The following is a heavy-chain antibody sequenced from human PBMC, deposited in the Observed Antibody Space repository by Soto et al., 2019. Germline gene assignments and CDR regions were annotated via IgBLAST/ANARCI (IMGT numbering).Heavy chain of an antibody. V-gene: IGHV4-39*01. CDR1: GGSISSSSYY. Sequence: PSETLSLTCTVSGGSISSSSYYWGWIRQPPGKGLEWIGSIYYSGSTYYNPSLKSRVTISVDTSKNQFSLKLSSVTAADTAVYYCAIVVVPAATKLVNYYYCYGMGVWGQGTTVTVSS. CDR2: IYYSGST. J-gene: IGHJ6*02. D-gene: IGHD2-2*01. CDR3: AIVVVPAATKLVNYYYCYGMGV.